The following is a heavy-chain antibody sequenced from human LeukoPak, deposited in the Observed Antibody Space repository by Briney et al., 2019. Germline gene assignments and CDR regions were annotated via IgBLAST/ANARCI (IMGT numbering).Heavy chain of an antibody. Sequence: GGSLRLSCAASGFTVSSNYMSWVRQAPGKGLEWVSVIYSGGNTDYADSVKGRFTISRDNSKNTLYLQMNSLRAEDTAVYYCARDPYSGSYGNYYYYFMDVWGKGTTVTISS. CDR3: ARDPYSGSYGNYYYYFMDV. CDR1: GFTVSSNY. V-gene: IGHV3-66*01. D-gene: IGHD1-26*01. J-gene: IGHJ6*03. CDR2: IYSGGNT.